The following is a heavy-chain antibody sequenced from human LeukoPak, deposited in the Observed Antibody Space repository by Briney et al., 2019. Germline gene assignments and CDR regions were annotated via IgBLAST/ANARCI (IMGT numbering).Heavy chain of an antibody. CDR3: ATLGIWFGELPSYWYFDL. D-gene: IGHD3-10*01. Sequence: GGSLRLSCAASGFTFSSYAMSWVRQAPGKGLKWVSTINDNGAGTYYADSVKGRSTISRDNSYNTVSLQMNSLRAEDTAVYYCATLGIWFGELPSYWYFDLWGRGTLVTVSS. CDR1: GFTFSSYA. V-gene: IGHV3-23*01. J-gene: IGHJ2*01. CDR2: INDNGAGT.